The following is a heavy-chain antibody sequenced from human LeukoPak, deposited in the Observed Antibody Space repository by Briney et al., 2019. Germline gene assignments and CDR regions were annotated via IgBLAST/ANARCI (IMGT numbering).Heavy chain of an antibody. CDR1: GYTFTSYY. J-gene: IGHJ4*02. Sequence: ASVKVSCKASGYTFTSYYTHWVRQAPGQGLEWMGIINPSGGSTSYAQKFQGRVTMTRDTSTSTVCMELSSLRSEDTAVYYCARDTKVVPAATDSFDYWGQGTLVTVSS. V-gene: IGHV1-46*01. CDR3: ARDTKVVPAATDSFDY. CDR2: INPSGGST. D-gene: IGHD2-2*01.